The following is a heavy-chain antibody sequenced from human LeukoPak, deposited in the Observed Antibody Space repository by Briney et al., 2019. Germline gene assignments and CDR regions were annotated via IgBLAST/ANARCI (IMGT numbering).Heavy chain of an antibody. V-gene: IGHV3-74*01. CDR1: GFTFSTYW. J-gene: IGHJ4*02. CDR2: INSDGSGT. D-gene: IGHD6-19*01. CDR3: ARDLNHWGAVSSGGY. Sequence: PGGSLRLSCAASGFTFSTYWMHWVRQAPGKGLVWVSRINSDGSGTTYADSVKGRFTISRDNAKNTLYLQMNSLRAEDTAVYYCARDLNHWGAVSSGGYWGQGTLVTVSS.